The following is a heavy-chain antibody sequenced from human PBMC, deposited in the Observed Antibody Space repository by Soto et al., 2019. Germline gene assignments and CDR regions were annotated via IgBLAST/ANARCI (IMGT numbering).Heavy chain of an antibody. Sequence: LSLTCTVSGGSMSSYYWNWVRQPAGRGLEWIGRIYARGDTNYNPSLKSRVTMFVDRSTNEFSLRLTSVTAADTAVYYCAGIGEEVYYGMDVWGQGTTVTVSS. CDR2: IYARGDT. CDR1: GGSMSSYY. J-gene: IGHJ6*02. V-gene: IGHV4-4*07. D-gene: IGHD1-26*01. CDR3: AGIGEEVYYGMDV.